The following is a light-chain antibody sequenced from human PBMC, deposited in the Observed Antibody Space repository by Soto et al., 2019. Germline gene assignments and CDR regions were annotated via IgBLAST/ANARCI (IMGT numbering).Light chain of an antibody. CDR3: QQFGTSPQT. CDR2: GPS. Sequence: EIVMTQSPATLSVSPGERATLSCRASQAVRSSYLAWYQQKPGQAPRLLFYGPSTRATGIPERFTGSGSGTDFTLTISKLEPEDFALYYCQQFGTSPQTFGQGTKVDIK. J-gene: IGKJ1*01. CDR1: QAVRSSY. V-gene: IGKV3-20*01.